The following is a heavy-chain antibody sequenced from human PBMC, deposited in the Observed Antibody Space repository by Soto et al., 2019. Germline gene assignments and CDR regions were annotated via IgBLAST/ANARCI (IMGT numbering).Heavy chain of an antibody. CDR2: IIPMFGTA. J-gene: IGHJ4*02. D-gene: IGHD5-18*01. V-gene: IGHV1-69*05. CDR3: ASAIQLCLRQINGGYSG. CDR1: GGTFSTYA. Sequence: QVQLVQSGAEVKKPESSVKVSCKAPGGTFSTYAISWVRQAPVQGLEWMGGIIPMFGTANYARRFPDRDTTTTNEATNEVYKERTSVRSVDTAVYLCASAIQLCLRQINGGYSGWGEGTLVTVSS.